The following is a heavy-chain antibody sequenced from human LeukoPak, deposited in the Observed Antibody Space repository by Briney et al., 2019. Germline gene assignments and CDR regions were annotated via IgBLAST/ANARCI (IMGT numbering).Heavy chain of an antibody. V-gene: IGHV1-46*01. D-gene: IGHD5-12*01. CDR3: ARDNSMGDSAWWSDP. Sequence: ASVKVSCKASGYTFTSYGISWVRQAPGQGLEWMGIINPSGDNTWYAQKFQGRVTMTRDMATSTDYMEVNSLRSEDTAVYYCARDNSMGDSAWWSDPWGQGTLVTVSS. CDR2: INPSGDNT. J-gene: IGHJ5*02. CDR1: GYTFTSYG.